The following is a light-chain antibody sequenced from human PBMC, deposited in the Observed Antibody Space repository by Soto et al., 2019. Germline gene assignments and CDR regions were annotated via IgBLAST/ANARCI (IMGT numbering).Light chain of an antibody. CDR1: GSNIGPNY. CDR3: AAWDDSLSGRV. Sequence: VLTQPPSASGTPGQRVTMSCSGSGSNIGPNYVYWFQQFPGTAPKLLIYNNDQRPSGVPDRFSGSKSGTSASLDISGLRSEDEADYYCAAWDDSLSGRVFGGGTMVTVL. V-gene: IGLV1-47*02. CDR2: NND. J-gene: IGLJ3*02.